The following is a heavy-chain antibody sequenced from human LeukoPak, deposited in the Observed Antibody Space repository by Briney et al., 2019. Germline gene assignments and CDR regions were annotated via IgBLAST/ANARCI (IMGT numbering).Heavy chain of an antibody. J-gene: IGHJ3*02. CDR1: GFTFRNYW. V-gene: IGHV3-7*01. Sequence: GGSLRLSCAASGFTFRNYWMRWVRQAPGKGLEWVANIKEDGSEKYYVDSVKGRFTISRDNAKNSLYLQMNSLRAEDTAVYYCARESEGGFGELLYTDAFDIWGQGTMVTVSS. CDR2: IKEDGSEK. CDR3: ARESEGGFGELLYTDAFDI. D-gene: IGHD3-10*01.